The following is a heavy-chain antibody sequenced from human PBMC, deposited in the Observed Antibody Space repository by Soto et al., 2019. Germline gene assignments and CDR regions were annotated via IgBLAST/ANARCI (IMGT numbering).Heavy chain of an antibody. CDR2: ISAYNGNT. CDR3: ARDQVAGRPGNWFDP. V-gene: IGHV1-18*04. CDR1: GYTFTSYG. J-gene: IGHJ5*01. Sequence: QVQLVQSGAEVKKPGASVKVSCKASGYTFTSYGISWVRQAPGQGLEWMGWISAYNGNTNYAQKLQGRVIMTTDTSTNTAYLELRSLRAGGTAGYFCARDQVAGRPGNWFDPWGQGTPVTVSS. D-gene: IGHD6-19*01.